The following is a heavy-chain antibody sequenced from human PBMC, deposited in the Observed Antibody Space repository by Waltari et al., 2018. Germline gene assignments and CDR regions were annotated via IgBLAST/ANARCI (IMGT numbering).Heavy chain of an antibody. Sequence: EVQLVESGGGLVQPGGSLRLSCPASGFTFRSYSMNWVRQAPGKGLEWVSAMGAAGDAYYLHSVRGRFTISRDNAKNSFYLQMNSLRADDTAVYFCAALGPDIIWGQGAMVTVSS. J-gene: IGHJ3*02. V-gene: IGHV3-13*01. D-gene: IGHD1-26*01. CDR1: GFTFRSYS. CDR2: MGAAGDA. CDR3: AALGPDII.